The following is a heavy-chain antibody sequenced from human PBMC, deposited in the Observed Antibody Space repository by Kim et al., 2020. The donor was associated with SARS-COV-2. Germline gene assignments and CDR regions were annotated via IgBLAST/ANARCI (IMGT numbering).Heavy chain of an antibody. V-gene: IGHV5-51*01. D-gene: IGHD3-22*01. CDR2: IYPGDSTT. CDR1: GYRFSIYW. CDR3: ARMYDSSGYYTEDY. J-gene: IGHJ4*02. Sequence: GESLKISCKASGYRFSIYWIAWVRQMPGKGLEWMGIIYPGDSTTRYSPSFQGQVTISADKSINTAYLQWSSLKASDTAIYYCARMYDSSGYYTEDYWGQG.